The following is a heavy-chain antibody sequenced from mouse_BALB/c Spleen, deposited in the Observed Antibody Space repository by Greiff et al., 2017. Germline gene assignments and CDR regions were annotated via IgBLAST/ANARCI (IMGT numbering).Heavy chain of an antibody. CDR1: GFTFTDYY. CDR2: IRNKANGYTT. Sequence: EVKLMESGGGLVQPGGSLRLSCATSGFTFTDYYMSWVRQPPGKALEWLGFIRNKANGYTTEYSASVKGRFTISRDNSQSILYLQMNTLRAEDSATYYCARDRGTLYFDYWGQGTTLTVSS. J-gene: IGHJ2*01. CDR3: ARDRGTLYFDY. V-gene: IGHV7-3*02.